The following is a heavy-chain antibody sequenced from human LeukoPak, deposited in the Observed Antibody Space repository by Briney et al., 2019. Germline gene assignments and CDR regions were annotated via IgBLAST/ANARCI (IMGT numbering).Heavy chain of an antibody. CDR3: ARGVVVVAATHFWFDP. D-gene: IGHD2-15*01. Sequence: GASVKVSCKASGFTFTSYYMHWVRQAPGQGLEWMGIINPSGSYTSYAQKFQGRVTMTRDTSTSTVYMELSRLRSDDTAVYYCARGVVVVAATHFWFDPWGQGTLVTVSS. CDR1: GFTFTSYY. V-gene: IGHV1-46*01. CDR2: INPSGSYT. J-gene: IGHJ5*02.